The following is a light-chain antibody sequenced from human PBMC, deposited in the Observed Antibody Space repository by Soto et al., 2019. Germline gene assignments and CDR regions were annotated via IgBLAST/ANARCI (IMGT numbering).Light chain of an antibody. CDR1: SSDVGGYDY. CDR3: CSYTSSSHWV. CDR2: DVN. Sequence: QSVLTQPASVSGSRGQSITISCTGTSSDVGGYDYVSWYQQLPGKAPKLMIFDVNHRPSGVSNRFSGSKSGNTASLTISGLQAEDEADYYCCSYTSSSHWVFGGGTKLTVL. V-gene: IGLV2-14*01. J-gene: IGLJ3*02.